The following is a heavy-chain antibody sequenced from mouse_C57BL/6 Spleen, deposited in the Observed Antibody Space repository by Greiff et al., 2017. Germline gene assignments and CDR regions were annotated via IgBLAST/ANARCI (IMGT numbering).Heavy chain of an antibody. D-gene: IGHD4-1*01. CDR2: IYPSDSET. Sequence: QVQLQQPGAELVRPGSSVKLSCKASGYTFTSYWMDWVKQRPGQGLEWIGNIYPSDSETHYNQKFKDKATLTVDKSSSTAYMQLSSLTSEDSAVYYCARRRTGDWYFDVWGTGTTVTVSS. CDR1: GYTFTSYW. CDR3: ARRRTGDWYFDV. V-gene: IGHV1-61*01. J-gene: IGHJ1*03.